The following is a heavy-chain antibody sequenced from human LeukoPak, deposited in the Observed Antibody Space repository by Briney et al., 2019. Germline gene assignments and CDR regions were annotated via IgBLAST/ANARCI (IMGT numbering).Heavy chain of an antibody. CDR3: ASTHCASPSCYSYYYSGLDV. CDR2: IYNTGSA. Sequence: PSETLSLTCAVSGGSISSGTHYWNWIRQHPGQGLEWIGHIYNTGSAYYNPSLMSRVSISIDTSENQFSLKLSSVTAADTAVYYCASTHCASPSCYSYYYSGLDVWGQGTTVIVSS. V-gene: IGHV4-31*11. J-gene: IGHJ6*02. CDR1: GGSISSGTHY. D-gene: IGHD2-2*01.